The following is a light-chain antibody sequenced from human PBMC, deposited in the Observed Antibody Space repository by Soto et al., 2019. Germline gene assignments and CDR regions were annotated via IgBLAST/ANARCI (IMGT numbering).Light chain of an antibody. J-gene: IGKJ1*01. V-gene: IGKV1-27*01. CDR3: QNFDSAPQT. CDR2: EAS. Sequence: DIQMTQSPSSLSASVGDRVTITCRASQGIRHYLAWYQQKPGKVPKLLIYEASNLQSGVPSRFRGGGSGTEFTLTISSLQPEDVATYYCQNFDSAPQTFGQVTKVEIK. CDR1: QGIRHY.